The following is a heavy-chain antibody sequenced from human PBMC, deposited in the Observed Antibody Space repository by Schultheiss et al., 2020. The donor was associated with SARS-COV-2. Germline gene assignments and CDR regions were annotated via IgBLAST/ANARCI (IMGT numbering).Heavy chain of an antibody. CDR2: IYYSGST. D-gene: IGHD6-19*01. CDR1: GYSISSGYY. V-gene: IGHV4-61*01. Sequence: SETLSLTCAVSGYSISSGYYWGWIRQHPGKGLEWIGYIYYSGSTNYNPSLKSRVTISVDTSKNQFSLKLSSVTAADTAVYYCARGGSGWTGDDAFDIWGQGTMVTVSS. CDR3: ARGGSGWTGDDAFDI. J-gene: IGHJ3*02.